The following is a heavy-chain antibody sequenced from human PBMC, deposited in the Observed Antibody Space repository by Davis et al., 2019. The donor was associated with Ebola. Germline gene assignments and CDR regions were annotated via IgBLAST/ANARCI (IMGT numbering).Heavy chain of an antibody. V-gene: IGHV3-33*01. Sequence: GESLKIPCAASGFTFSRYGMHWVRQAPGKGLERVAGIWYDGSNKYYADSVKGRFTISRDNSKNTLYLQMNSLRAEDTAVYYCARDNYPRYFDLLPNAFDIWGQGTMVTVSS. J-gene: IGHJ3*02. CDR1: GFTFSRYG. D-gene: IGHD3-9*01. CDR3: ARDNYPRYFDLLPNAFDI. CDR2: IWYDGSNK.